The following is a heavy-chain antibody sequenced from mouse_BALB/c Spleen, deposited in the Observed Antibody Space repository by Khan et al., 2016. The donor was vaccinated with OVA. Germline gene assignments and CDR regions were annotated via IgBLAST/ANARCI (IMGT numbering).Heavy chain of an antibody. CDR3: GGECHYYGSRGAMDN. D-gene: IGHD1-1*01. V-gene: IGHV1-4*01. CDR2: IIPSTVYT. Sequence: QIQLVQSGAELARPGASVKMSCKASGYTFTSYTMHWVKQRPGQGLEWIGYIIPSTVYTNYNQKFKDKATLTADKSSSTAYMQLSSLTSEDSAVYYCGGECHYYGSRGAMDNWGQGTSVTVSS. CDR1: GYTFTSYT. J-gene: IGHJ4*01.